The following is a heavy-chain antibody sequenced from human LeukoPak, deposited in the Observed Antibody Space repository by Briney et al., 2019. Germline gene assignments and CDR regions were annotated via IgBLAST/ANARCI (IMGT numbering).Heavy chain of an antibody. CDR2: IYPGDSDT. D-gene: IGHD6-13*01. J-gene: IGHJ5*02. CDR1: GYTFTNYW. CDR3: ARVRGSSWSGFDP. V-gene: IGHV5-51*01. Sequence: GESLKISCKGSGYTFTNYWVGWVRQMPGQGLEWMGIIYPGDSDTRYSPSFQGQVTISADKSISTAYLQWSSLKASDTAMYYCARVRGSSWSGFDPWGQGTLVTVSS.